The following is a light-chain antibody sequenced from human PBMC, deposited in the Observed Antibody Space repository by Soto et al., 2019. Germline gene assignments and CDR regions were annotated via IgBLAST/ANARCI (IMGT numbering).Light chain of an antibody. CDR1: QSVSSY. J-gene: IGKJ3*01. CDR3: QQRSNWPPVT. Sequence: EIVLTQSPATLSLSPGERATLSCRXSQSVSSYLAWYQQKPGQAPRLLIYDASNRATGIPARFSGSGSGTDFTLTISSLEPEDFAVYYCQQRSNWPPVTFGPGTKVDIK. V-gene: IGKV3-11*01. CDR2: DAS.